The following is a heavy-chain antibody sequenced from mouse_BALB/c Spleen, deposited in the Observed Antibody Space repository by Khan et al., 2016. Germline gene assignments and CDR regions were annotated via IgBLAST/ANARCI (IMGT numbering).Heavy chain of an antibody. CDR3: ARCAYYGNYFFAY. CDR1: GYTFTSYW. V-gene: IGHV1-7*01. Sequence: QVQLKQSGAELAKPGASVKMSCKATGYTFTSYWMHWVKQRPGQGLEWIGYINPSTGYTEYNQKFKDKATLTADKSSSTAYMQLSSLTSEDSAVYYCARCAYYGNYFFAYWGQGTLVTVSA. D-gene: IGHD2-10*01. J-gene: IGHJ3*01. CDR2: INPSTGYT.